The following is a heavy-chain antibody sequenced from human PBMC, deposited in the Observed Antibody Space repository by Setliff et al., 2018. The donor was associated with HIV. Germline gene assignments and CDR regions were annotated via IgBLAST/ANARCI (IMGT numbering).Heavy chain of an antibody. CDR1: GFTFSSHW. J-gene: IGHJ4*02. CDR2: INTDGRST. Sequence: GGSLRLSCAASGFTFSSHWMHWVRQAPGKGLVWVSRINTDGRSTTNADAVKGRFTISRDNAKNTLYLQMNSLRVEDTAVYYCAPPPRGGPGFSYWGQGTLVTVSS. D-gene: IGHD3-10*01. CDR3: APPPRGGPGFSY. V-gene: IGHV3-74*01.